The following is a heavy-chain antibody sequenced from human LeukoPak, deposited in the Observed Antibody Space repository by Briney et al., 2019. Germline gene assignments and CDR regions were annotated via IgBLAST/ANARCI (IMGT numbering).Heavy chain of an antibody. CDR2: IYSTGTT. Sequence: SETLSLTCSVSGDSISSGGFYWHWIRQHPEKGLEWIGYIYSTGTTYYNPSLTSRLTMSLDTSKNQFSLRVTSVTAADTAVYFCARDRPDSTSPTTVGRFDPWGQGTLVTVSS. CDR3: ARDRPDSTSPTTVGRFDP. D-gene: IGHD2-2*01. J-gene: IGHJ5*02. CDR1: GDSISSGGFY. V-gene: IGHV4-31*03.